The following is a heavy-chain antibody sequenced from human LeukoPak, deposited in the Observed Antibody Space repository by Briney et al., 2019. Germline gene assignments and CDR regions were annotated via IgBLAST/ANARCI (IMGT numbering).Heavy chain of an antibody. V-gene: IGHV3-11*05. Sequence: PGGSLRLSCAASGFTFSTYAMSWIRQAPGKGLEWVSYISSSSSYTNYADSVKGRFTISRDNAKNSLYLQMNSLRAEDTAVYYCAREVVAATFRYFDYWGQGTLVTVSS. CDR1: GFTFSTYA. D-gene: IGHD2-15*01. CDR3: AREVVAATFRYFDY. J-gene: IGHJ4*02. CDR2: ISSSSSYT.